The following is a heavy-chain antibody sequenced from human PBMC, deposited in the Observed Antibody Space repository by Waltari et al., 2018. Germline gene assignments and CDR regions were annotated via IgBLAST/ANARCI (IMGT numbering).Heavy chain of an antibody. CDR2: VSPYKGYA. D-gene: IGHD2-15*01. J-gene: IGHJ4*02. CDR1: GYTFTNFG. V-gene: IGHV1-18*01. Sequence: QVQLVQSGAEVKKPGASVKVSCKASGYTFTNFGVNWVRQAPGQGLEWMGGVSPYKGYADYEHTFQGRVTMTTDTSTKTAYLELTSLRSDDTAVYYCARGGGPRTVVALTFDLWGQGTLITVSS. CDR3: ARGGGPRTVVALTFDL.